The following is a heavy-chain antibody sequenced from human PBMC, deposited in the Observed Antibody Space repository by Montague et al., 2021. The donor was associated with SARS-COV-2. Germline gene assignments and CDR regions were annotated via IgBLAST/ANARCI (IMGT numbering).Heavy chain of an antibody. CDR2: INCSGST. CDR3: SKDARAYGGGFDS. D-gene: IGHD4-23*01. Sequence: SETLSLTCSVSGGSVNMNYWSWVRQPPGKGLEWLGDINCSGSTYIHSLNRRGTMSPDMTKNNLSLQLITVTAADTAVYYFSKDARAYGGGFDSWGQGTLVTVSS. J-gene: IGHJ4*02. V-gene: IGHV4-59*02. CDR1: GGSVNMNY.